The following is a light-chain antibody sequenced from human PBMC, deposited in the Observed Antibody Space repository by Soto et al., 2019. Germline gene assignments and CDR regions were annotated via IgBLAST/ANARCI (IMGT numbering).Light chain of an antibody. V-gene: IGLV2-14*02. CDR1: SSDVGSYNL. CDR2: EVS. Sequence: QSALTQPASVSGSPGQSITMSCTGTSSDVGSYNLVSWYQQHPGKAPKLVIYEVSNRPSGVSNRFSGSKSGYTASLTISGLQAEDEAAYSCSSYSTGSTDVVFGGGTKLTVL. J-gene: IGLJ2*01. CDR3: SSYSTGSTDVV.